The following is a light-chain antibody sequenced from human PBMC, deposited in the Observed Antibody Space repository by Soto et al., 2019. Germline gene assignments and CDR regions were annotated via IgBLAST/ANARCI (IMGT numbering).Light chain of an antibody. CDR2: GTS. J-gene: IGKJ5*01. V-gene: IGKV3-20*01. Sequence: EIVLTQSPGTLSLSPGERATLSCRASQSVKSSYLAWYQHKPGQAPRLLIYGTSSRATGIPDRFSGSGSGTDFTLTSSRLEPEDFAVYYCQQYGSSITFGQGTRLEIK. CDR1: QSVKSSY. CDR3: QQYGSSIT.